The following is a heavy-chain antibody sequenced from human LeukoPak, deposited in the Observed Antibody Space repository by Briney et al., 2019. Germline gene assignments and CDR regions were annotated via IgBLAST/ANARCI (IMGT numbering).Heavy chain of an antibody. J-gene: IGHJ3*02. CDR1: GGSIMVAAYS. V-gene: IGHV4-30-2*01. CDR3: ARGYGDNSGAFDI. Sequence: PSETLSLTCTVSGGSIMVAAYSWSWIRQPPVKGLEWIGYIYYSGRTYYNPSLKSRVTISLDMSKNQFSLKVSSVTAADTAVYFCARGYGDNSGAFDIWGQGTLVTVCS. CDR2: IYYSGRT. D-gene: IGHD4-23*01.